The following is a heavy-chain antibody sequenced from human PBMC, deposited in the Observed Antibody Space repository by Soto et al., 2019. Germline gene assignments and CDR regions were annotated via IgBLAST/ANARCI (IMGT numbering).Heavy chain of an antibody. CDR1: GFTFDDYA. Sequence: GGSLRLSCAASGFTFDDYAMHWVRQAPGKGLEWVSGISWNSGSIGYADSVKGRFTISRDNAKNSLYLQMNSLRAEDTALYYCATGDSNYPKSDYYYYMDVWGKGTTVTVSS. D-gene: IGHD4-4*01. V-gene: IGHV3-9*01. J-gene: IGHJ6*03. CDR3: ATGDSNYPKSDYYYYMDV. CDR2: ISWNSGSI.